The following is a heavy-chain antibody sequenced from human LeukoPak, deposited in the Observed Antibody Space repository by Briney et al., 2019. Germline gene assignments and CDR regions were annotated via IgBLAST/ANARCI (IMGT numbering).Heavy chain of an antibody. CDR2: IYYSGST. Sequence: PSETLSLTCTVSGGSISSSSYYWGWIRQPPGKGLEWIGSIYYSGSTYYNPSLKSRVTISVDTFKNQFSLKLSSVTAADTAVYYCARDDSSSPGIGNWFDPWGQGTLVTVSS. J-gene: IGHJ5*02. CDR3: ARDDSSSPGIGNWFDP. V-gene: IGHV4-39*07. CDR1: GGSISSSSYY. D-gene: IGHD6-6*01.